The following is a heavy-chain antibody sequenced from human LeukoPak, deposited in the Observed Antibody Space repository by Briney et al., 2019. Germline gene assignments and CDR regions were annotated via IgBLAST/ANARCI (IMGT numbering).Heavy chain of an antibody. CDR1: GYTFTSHG. Sequence: ASVKVSCKASGYTFTSHGTSWVRQAPGQGLEWMGWTSTYNGQTYYTQKFQGRVIMTTDTSRSTVYLEVRSLRSDDTAVYYCARTGVSGTLLFFHYFDPWGQGTLVTVSS. D-gene: IGHD5/OR15-5a*01. CDR2: TSTYNGQT. J-gene: IGHJ5*02. V-gene: IGHV1-18*01. CDR3: ARTGVSGTLLFFHYFDP.